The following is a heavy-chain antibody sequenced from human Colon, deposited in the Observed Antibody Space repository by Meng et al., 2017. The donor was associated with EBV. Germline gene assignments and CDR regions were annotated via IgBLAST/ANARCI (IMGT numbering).Heavy chain of an antibody. J-gene: IGHJ4*02. V-gene: IGHV3-74*01. CDR2: ISGDGTIT. CDR3: VRDDDTLKWTGPHFDY. D-gene: IGHD1-1*01. CDR1: GFTFNKYW. Sequence: EVHLGACAGGSVPPGGSLRLPCAASGFTFNKYWIQWVRQVPGKGLVWVSRISGDGTITTYADSVKGRFTIFRDNGKNTLYLQMNSLRVQNTGVYYCVRDDDTLKWTGPHFDYWGRGALVTVSS.